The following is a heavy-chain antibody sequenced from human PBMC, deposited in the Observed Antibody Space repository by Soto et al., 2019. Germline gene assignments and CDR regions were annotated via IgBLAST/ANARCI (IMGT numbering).Heavy chain of an antibody. J-gene: IGHJ6*02. CDR2: TNPDSGDT. V-gene: IGHV1-2*02. CDR3: ARDRGNMVAIFHHYYGMDV. Sequence: ASVKVSCKASGYTFTGQYMHWVRQAPGQGLEWMGWTNPDSGDTKYAQKFQGRVTMTRDTSISTVYMELSRLNSDDTAVYYCARDRGNMVAIFHHYYGMDVWGQGTTVTVSS. CDR1: GYTFTGQY. D-gene: IGHD3-3*02.